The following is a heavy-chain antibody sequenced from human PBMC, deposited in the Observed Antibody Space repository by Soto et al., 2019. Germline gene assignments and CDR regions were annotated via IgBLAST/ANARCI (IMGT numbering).Heavy chain of an antibody. CDR1: GVTFSSYA. Sequence: ASVKVCCKASGVTFSSYAISWVRQAPGQGLEWMGGIIPIFGTANYAQKFQGRVTITADESTSTAYMELSSLRSEDTAVYCCARGGGWDYFDYWGQGTLVTVSS. CDR3: ARGGGWDYFDY. CDR2: IIPIFGTA. J-gene: IGHJ4*02. V-gene: IGHV1-69*13. D-gene: IGHD6-19*01.